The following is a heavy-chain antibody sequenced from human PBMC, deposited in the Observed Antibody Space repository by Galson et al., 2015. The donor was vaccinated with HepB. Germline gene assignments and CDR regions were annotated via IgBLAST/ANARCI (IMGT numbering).Heavy chain of an antibody. CDR2: ISSSSSTI. D-gene: IGHD5-12*01. CDR3: ARGYSGYDTIDY. J-gene: IGHJ4*02. CDR1: GFTFSSYS. V-gene: IGHV3-48*04. Sequence: SLRLSCAASGFTFSSYSMNWVRQAPGKGLEWVSYISSSSSTIHYADSVKGRFTISRDNAKNSLYLQMNSLRAEDTAVYYCARGYSGYDTIDYWGQGTLVTVSS.